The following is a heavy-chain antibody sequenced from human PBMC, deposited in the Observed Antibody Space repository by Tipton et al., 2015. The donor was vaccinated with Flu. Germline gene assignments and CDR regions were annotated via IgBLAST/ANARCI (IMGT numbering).Heavy chain of an antibody. V-gene: IGHV1-8*01. CDR2: MKRSSGNV. Sequence: QSGPEVKKPGASVKVSCETSGYTFTSYDINWARQATGQGPEWMGWMKRSSGNVGYAKKFQGRVTLTRSTSISTAYMELSGLTSDDTAVYYCATGLSSGWVWGQGTLVTVSS. CDR3: ATGLSSGWV. CDR1: GYTFTSYD. J-gene: IGHJ4*02. D-gene: IGHD6-19*01.